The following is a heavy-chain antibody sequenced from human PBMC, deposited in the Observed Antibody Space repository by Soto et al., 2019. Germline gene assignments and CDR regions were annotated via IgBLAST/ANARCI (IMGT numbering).Heavy chain of an antibody. CDR3: ARHRRSRAARTSAFDY. D-gene: IGHD6-6*01. V-gene: IGHV4-39*01. CDR2: IYYSGST. Sequence: SETLSLTCTVSGGSISSSTYSWGWIRQPPGKGLEWIGSIYYSGSTYYNPSLKSRVTISVDTSKNQFSLKLSSVTAADTAVYYCARHRRSRAARTSAFDYWGQGTLVTVSS. CDR1: GGSISSSTYS. J-gene: IGHJ4*02.